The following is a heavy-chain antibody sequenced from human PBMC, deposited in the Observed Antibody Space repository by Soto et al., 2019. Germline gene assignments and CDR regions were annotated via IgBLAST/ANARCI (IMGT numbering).Heavy chain of an antibody. D-gene: IGHD6-19*01. Sequence: QVHLQESGPGLVKPSQTLSLTCSVSGDSVSSGDYYWNWIRQPPGKGLEWIGYFYNSGSTSYNPFPQSRINISLDPAKDPFPLQLNSVTAADTAIFYCVGEGGGWYSLEYWGRGTLVTVSS. CDR3: VGEGGGWYSLEY. CDR1: GDSVSSGDYY. V-gene: IGHV4-30-4*01. CDR2: FYNSGST. J-gene: IGHJ4*02.